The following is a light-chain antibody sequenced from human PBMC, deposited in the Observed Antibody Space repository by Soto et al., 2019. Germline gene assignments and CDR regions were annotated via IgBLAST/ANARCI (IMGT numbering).Light chain of an antibody. J-gene: IGLJ1*01. Sequence: QSVLTQPASVSGSPGQSITISCTGTSSDVGGYNYVSWYQQHPGKAPKLMIYDVSNRPSGVSNRFSGSKSGNTASLTISGLQAEDESDYYRSSYTSSSTHPYVFGTGTKVTVL. CDR1: SSDVGGYNY. CDR3: SSYTSSSTHPYV. V-gene: IGLV2-14*01. CDR2: DVS.